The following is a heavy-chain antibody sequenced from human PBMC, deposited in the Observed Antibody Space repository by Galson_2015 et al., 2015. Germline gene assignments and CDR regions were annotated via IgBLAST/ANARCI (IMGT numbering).Heavy chain of an antibody. CDR1: GYTFSGYW. CDR3: ARPYCSGGTCYYYIDS. D-gene: IGHD2-15*01. J-gene: IGHJ4*02. Sequence: QSGAEVKKPGESLKISCKGSGYTFSGYWIVWVRQMPGKGLDYMGTIYPGDSDTRYSPSFQGQVTISADKSISTAYLQWSSLKASDTAMYYCARPYCSGGTCYYYIDSWGQGTLVTVSS. V-gene: IGHV5-51*03. CDR2: IYPGDSDT.